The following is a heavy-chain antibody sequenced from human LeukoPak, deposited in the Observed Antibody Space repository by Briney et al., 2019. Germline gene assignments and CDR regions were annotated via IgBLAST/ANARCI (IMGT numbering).Heavy chain of an antibody. CDR1: GGSISSGGYY. CDR2: IYYSGST. Sequence: NSSQTLSLTCTVSGGSISSGGYYWSWIRQHPGKGLEWIGYIYYSGSTNYNPSLKSRVTISVDTSKNQFSLKLSSVTAADTAVYYCARGYSLDYWGQGTLVTVSS. V-gene: IGHV4-31*03. CDR3: ARGYSLDY. D-gene: IGHD5-18*01. J-gene: IGHJ4*02.